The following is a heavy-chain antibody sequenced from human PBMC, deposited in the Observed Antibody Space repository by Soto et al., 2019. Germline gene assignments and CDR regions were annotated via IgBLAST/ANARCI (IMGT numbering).Heavy chain of an antibody. V-gene: IGHV1-8*01. CDR1: GYTFTSYD. CDR3: ARASSIRGYYYYGMDV. J-gene: IGHJ6*02. CDR2: MNPNSGNT. Sequence: ASVKVSCKASGYTFTSYDINWVRQATGQGLEWMGWMNPNSGNTGYAQKFQGRVTMTRNTSISTAYMELSSLRSEDTAVYYCARASSIRGYYYYGMDVWGQGTRVTVSS.